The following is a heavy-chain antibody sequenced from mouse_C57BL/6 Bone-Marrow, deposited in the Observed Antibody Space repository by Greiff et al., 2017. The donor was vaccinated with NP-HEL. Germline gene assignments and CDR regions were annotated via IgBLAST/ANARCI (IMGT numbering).Heavy chain of an antibody. Sequence: QVQLQQPGAELVRPGSSVKLSCKASGYTFTSYWMHWVKQRPIQGLEWIGNIDPSESETHYNQKFKDKATLTVDNSSSTSYMLLSSLTSEDSAVYYCARERWDYYGYWYFDVWGTGTTVTVSS. D-gene: IGHD1-1*01. CDR1: GYTFTSYW. CDR2: IDPSESET. V-gene: IGHV1-52*01. J-gene: IGHJ1*03. CDR3: ARERWDYYGYWYFDV.